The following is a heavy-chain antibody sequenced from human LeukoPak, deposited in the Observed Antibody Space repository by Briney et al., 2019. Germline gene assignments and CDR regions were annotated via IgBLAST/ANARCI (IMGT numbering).Heavy chain of an antibody. V-gene: IGHV1-69*06. CDR3: ASRRLWGAAAAHYYYYMDV. CDR1: GYSFTSHY. J-gene: IGHJ6*03. CDR2: IIPIFGTA. D-gene: IGHD6-13*01. Sequence: ASVKVSCKASGYSFTSHYMHWVRQAPGQGLEWMGGIIPIFGTANYAQKFQGRVTITADKSTSTAYMELSSLRSEDTAVYYCASRRLWGAAAAHYYYYMDVWGKGTTVTVSS.